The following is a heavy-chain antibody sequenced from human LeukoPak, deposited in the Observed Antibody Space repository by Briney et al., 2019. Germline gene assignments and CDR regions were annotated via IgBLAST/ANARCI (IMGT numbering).Heavy chain of an antibody. Sequence: GRSLRLSCAASGFTFSSYGMHWVRQAPGKGLEWVAVISYDGSNKYYADSVKGRFTISRDNSKNTLYLRMNSLRAEDTAVYYCAKSRVTTVTTNYYYGMDVWGKGTTVTVSS. CDR1: GFTFSSYG. CDR2: ISYDGSNK. D-gene: IGHD4-17*01. CDR3: AKSRVTTVTTNYYYGMDV. J-gene: IGHJ6*04. V-gene: IGHV3-30*18.